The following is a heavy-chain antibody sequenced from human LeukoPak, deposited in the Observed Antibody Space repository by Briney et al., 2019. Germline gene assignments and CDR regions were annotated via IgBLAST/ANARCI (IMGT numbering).Heavy chain of an antibody. J-gene: IGHJ6*03. CDR3: ARDSDYDYYYYMDV. D-gene: IGHD2-21*02. Sequence: SVKVSCKASGGTFSSYAISWVRQAPGQGLEWMGRIIPIFGTANYAQKFQGRVTITTDESTSTAYMELRSLRSEDTAVYYCARDSDYDYYYYMDVWGKGTTVTVSS. CDR1: GGTFSSYA. CDR2: IIPIFGTA. V-gene: IGHV1-69*05.